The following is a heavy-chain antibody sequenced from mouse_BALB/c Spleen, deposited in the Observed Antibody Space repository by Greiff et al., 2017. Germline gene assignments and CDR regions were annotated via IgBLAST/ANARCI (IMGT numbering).Heavy chain of an antibody. Sequence: VQLQQPGAELVKPGASVKMSCKASGYTFTSYYMHWVKQRPEQGLEWIGWIDPENGNTIYDPKFQGKASITADTSSNTAYLQLSSLTSEDTAVYYCAMYGNYGGYWGQGTTLTVSS. CDR3: AMYGNYGGY. CDR1: GYTFTSYY. V-gene: IGHV14-1*02. CDR2: IDPENGNT. D-gene: IGHD2-10*02. J-gene: IGHJ2*01.